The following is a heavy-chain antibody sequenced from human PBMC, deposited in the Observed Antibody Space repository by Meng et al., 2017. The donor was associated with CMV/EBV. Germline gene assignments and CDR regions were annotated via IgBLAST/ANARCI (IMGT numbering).Heavy chain of an antibody. CDR2: ISSSSSDI. CDR3: ARALRPSDGAPYGMDV. V-gene: IGHV3-21*01. Sequence: GGSLRLSCAASGFTFSSYSMNWVRQAPGKGLEWVSSISSSSSDIYYADSVKGRFTISRDNAKNSLYLQMNSLRAEDTAVYYCARALRPSDGAPYGMDVWGQGTTVTVSS. D-gene: IGHD3-16*01. J-gene: IGHJ6*02. CDR1: GFTFSSYS.